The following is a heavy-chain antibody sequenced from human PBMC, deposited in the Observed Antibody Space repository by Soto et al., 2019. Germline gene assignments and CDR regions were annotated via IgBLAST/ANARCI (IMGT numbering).Heavy chain of an antibody. CDR1: GFTFSSYA. J-gene: IGHJ6*02. V-gene: IGHV3-23*01. D-gene: IGHD3-10*01. Sequence: GGSLRLSCAASGFTFSSYAMSWVRQAPGKGLEWVSAISGSGGSTYSADSVKGRFTISRDNSKKTRYLQMNSLRAEDTAVYYCSKDLPLWFGRSYGMDVWGQGTTVTVSS. CDR3: SKDLPLWFGRSYGMDV. CDR2: ISGSGGST.